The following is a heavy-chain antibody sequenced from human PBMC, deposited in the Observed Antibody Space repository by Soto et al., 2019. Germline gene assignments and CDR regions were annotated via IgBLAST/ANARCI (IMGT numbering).Heavy chain of an antibody. Sequence: GASVKVSCKASGYTFTDYYIHWVRQAPGQGLEWMGWINPNSGGTNYAQKFQGRGTMTRDTSISTAYMEVSRLRSDDTAVFYCARKLEPRGSYYYYYHMDVWGQGPTVTVSS. V-gene: IGHV1-2*02. CDR3: ARKLEPRGSYYYYYHMDV. J-gene: IGHJ6*02. CDR1: GYTFTDYY. CDR2: INPNSGGT. D-gene: IGHD1-1*01.